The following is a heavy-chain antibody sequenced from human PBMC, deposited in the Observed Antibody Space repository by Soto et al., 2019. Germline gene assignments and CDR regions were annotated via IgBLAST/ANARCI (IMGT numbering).Heavy chain of an antibody. CDR1: GYTFTGYY. CDR3: ARDVVVAARTEYYYGMDV. CDR2: INPNSGGT. Sequence: GASVKVSCKASGYTFTGYYMHWVRQAPGQGLEWMGWINPNSGGTNYAQKFQGWVTMTRDTSISTAYMELSRLRSDDTAVYYCARDVVVAARTEYYYGMDVWGQGTTVTVSS. V-gene: IGHV1-2*04. D-gene: IGHD2-15*01. J-gene: IGHJ6*02.